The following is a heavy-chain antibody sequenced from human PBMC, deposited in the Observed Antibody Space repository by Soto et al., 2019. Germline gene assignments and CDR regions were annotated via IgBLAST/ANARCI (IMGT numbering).Heavy chain of an antibody. CDR1: GGSISSGGYY. J-gene: IGHJ6*02. Sequence: QVQLQESGPGLVKPSQTLSLTCTVSGGSISSGGYYWSWIRQHPGKGLDWIAYIYYSGSTYYNPSLKSRVTISVDTSKNQFSLRLRSVTAADTALYYCARVMAAGGDYNYFGMDVWGQGTTVTVSS. CDR2: IYYSGST. CDR3: ARVMAAGGDYNYFGMDV. V-gene: IGHV4-31*03. D-gene: IGHD4-17*01.